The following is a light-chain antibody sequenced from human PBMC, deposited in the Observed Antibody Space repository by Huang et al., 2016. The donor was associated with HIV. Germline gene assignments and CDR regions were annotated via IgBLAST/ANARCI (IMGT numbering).Light chain of an antibody. CDR3: QQYNSYSAT. J-gene: IGKJ1*01. CDR2: KAS. CDR1: QSIRSW. V-gene: IGKV1-5*03. Sequence: DIQMTQSPSTLSASVGDRVTITCRASQSIRSWLAWYQQKQGKAPKLLIYKASSLESGVPARFSGSGSGTEFTLTISSLQPDDFATYYCQQYNSYSATFGQGTKVEIK.